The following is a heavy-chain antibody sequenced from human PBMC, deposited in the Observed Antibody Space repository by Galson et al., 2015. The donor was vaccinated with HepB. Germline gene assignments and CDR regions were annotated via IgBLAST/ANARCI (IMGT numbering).Heavy chain of an antibody. CDR1: GFTFSSYG. D-gene: IGHD4-17*01. CDR2: IWYDGSNK. CDR3: ARETVGGDYFSSDYYYGMDV. J-gene: IGHJ6*02. Sequence: SLRLSCAASGFTFSSYGMHWVRQAPGKGLEWVAVIWYDGSNKYYADSVKGRFTISRDNSKNTLYLQMNSLRAEDTAVYYCARETVGGDYFSSDYYYGMDVWGQGTTVTVSS. V-gene: IGHV3-33*01.